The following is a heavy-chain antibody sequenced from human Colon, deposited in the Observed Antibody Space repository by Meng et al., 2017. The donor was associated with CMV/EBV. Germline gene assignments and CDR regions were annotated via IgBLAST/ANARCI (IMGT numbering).Heavy chain of an antibody. Sequence: CKASGDTFTSYYIHWVRQAPGQGLEYMGVIYPSGGGATYSQKFRGRVALTRDTSTSTVYMELSSLRSEDTAVYYCAREYPATYNFDYWGQGTLVTVSS. CDR3: AREYPATYNFDY. D-gene: IGHD2-2*02. V-gene: IGHV1-46*01. J-gene: IGHJ4*02. CDR2: IYPSGGGA. CDR1: GDTFTSYY.